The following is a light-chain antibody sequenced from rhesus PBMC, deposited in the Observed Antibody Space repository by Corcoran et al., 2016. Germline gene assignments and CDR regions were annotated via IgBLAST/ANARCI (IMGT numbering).Light chain of an antibody. V-gene: IGKV3-24*04. CDR3: LKGGNCANLT. CDR2: GSS. Sequence: EIVMTQSPATLALSPGERATLSCRASQSVSSYLAWYQQKPGQAPRLLIYGSSSRATGIPDRFSGSGSGTEFTRTISSRGPEDVGVYFWLKGGNCANLTFGGGTKVEIK. J-gene: IGKJ4*01. CDR1: QSVSSY.